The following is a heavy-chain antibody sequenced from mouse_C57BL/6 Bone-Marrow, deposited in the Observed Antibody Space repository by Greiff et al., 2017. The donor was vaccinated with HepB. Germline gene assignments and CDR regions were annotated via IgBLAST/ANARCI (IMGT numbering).Heavy chain of an antibody. Sequence: VQLQQSGPELVKPGASVKISCKASGYSFTGYYMNWVKQSPEKSLEWIGEINPSTGGTTYNQKFKAKATLTVDKSSSTAYMQLKSLTSEDSAVYYCATRALRSYAMDYWGQGTSVTVSS. CDR1: GYSFTGYY. V-gene: IGHV1-42*01. D-gene: IGHD1-1*01. J-gene: IGHJ4*01. CDR2: INPSTGGT. CDR3: ATRALRSYAMDY.